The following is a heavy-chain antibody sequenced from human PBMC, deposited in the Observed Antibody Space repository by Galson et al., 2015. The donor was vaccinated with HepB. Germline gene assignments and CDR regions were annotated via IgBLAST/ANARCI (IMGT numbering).Heavy chain of an antibody. V-gene: IGHV3-15*01. J-gene: IGHJ3*02. Sequence: SLRLSCAASGATFYDAWMSWVRQAPGKGLEWVGRVKSKAAGETTDYAAPVHGRFTVSRDDSKNMVYLQMNRLEIEGTAMYYCTTGAESFDTWGQGTMVTV. CDR3: TTGAESFDT. D-gene: IGHD6-19*01. CDR1: GATFYDAW. CDR2: VKSKAAGETT.